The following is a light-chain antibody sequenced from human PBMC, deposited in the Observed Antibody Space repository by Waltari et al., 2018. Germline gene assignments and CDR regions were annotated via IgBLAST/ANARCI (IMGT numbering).Light chain of an antibody. CDR3: QQYESLPYT. CDR1: QDISNF. Sequence: DIQMTQSPSSVSASVGDRVTITCQASQDISNFLSWYQHKAGKAPKLLIFDASKMQTGVPYKFGGGGSGTDFTFTIDSLQPEDVATYYCQQYESLPYTFSQGTKVEI. CDR2: DAS. V-gene: IGKV1-33*01. J-gene: IGKJ2*01.